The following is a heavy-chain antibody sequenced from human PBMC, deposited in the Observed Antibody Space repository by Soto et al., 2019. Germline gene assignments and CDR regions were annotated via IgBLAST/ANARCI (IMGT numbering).Heavy chain of an antibody. Sequence: ASVKVSCKASGYNFNIYGINWVRQAPGQGLELMGWISAYDGKTTYAEKFQGRVTMTTDASTSTAYMELRSLRSDDTAVYYCARDPHEYWTSYWFDYWGQGTQVTVSS. V-gene: IGHV1-18*01. CDR2: ISAYDGKT. D-gene: IGHD3-3*01. CDR1: GYNFNIYG. J-gene: IGHJ5*01. CDR3: ARDPHEYWTSYWFDY.